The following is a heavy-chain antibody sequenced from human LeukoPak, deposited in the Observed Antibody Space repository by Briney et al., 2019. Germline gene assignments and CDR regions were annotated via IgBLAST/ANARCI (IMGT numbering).Heavy chain of an antibody. D-gene: IGHD3-3*01. J-gene: IGHJ4*02. Sequence: GSLRLSCAASGFTFSSYAMSWVRQAPGKGLEWVSAISGSGGSTYYADSVKGRFTISRDNSKNTLYLQMNSLRAEDTAVYYCAKVPRTIFGVVPPYYFDYWGQGTLVTVSS. CDR2: ISGSGGST. V-gene: IGHV3-23*01. CDR3: AKVPRTIFGVVPPYYFDY. CDR1: GFTFSSYA.